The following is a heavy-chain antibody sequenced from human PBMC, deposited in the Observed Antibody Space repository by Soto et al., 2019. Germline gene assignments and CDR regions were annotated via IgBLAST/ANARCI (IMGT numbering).Heavy chain of an antibody. CDR1: GGSISSYY. CDR3: GRRWGTTFDF. J-gene: IGHJ4*02. V-gene: IGHV4-59*08. CDR2: IYYSGST. D-gene: IGHD2-8*02. Sequence: SETLSLTCTVSGGSISSYYWSWIRQPPGKGLEWIGYIYYSGSTNYNPSLKSRVTISVDTSKNQFSLKLSSVSSADTAVYYCGRRWGTTFDFWGQGTLVTVSS.